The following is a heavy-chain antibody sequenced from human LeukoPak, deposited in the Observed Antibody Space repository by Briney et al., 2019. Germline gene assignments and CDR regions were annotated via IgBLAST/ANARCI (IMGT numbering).Heavy chain of an antibody. CDR2: INQDESEK. D-gene: IGHD3-9*01. CDR3: ARGAKINYDTLSHYYEGIDY. Sequence: GGSLRLSCAASGFSFSDYWMSWVRQAPGKGLEWVANINQDESEKYYVDSVKGRCTISRDNAKTSLYLQMTSLRAEDTAVYYCARGAKINYDTLSHYYEGIDYWGQGTLATVSS. J-gene: IGHJ4*02. CDR1: GFSFSDYW. V-gene: IGHV3-7*01.